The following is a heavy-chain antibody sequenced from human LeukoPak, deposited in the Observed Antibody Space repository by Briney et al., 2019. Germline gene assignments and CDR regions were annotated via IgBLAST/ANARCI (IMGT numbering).Heavy chain of an antibody. D-gene: IGHD3-22*01. CDR3: ARVKNDRWPLDY. Sequence: GGSLRLSCAASGFAFSSYGMHWVRQAPGKGLEWVAFIRYDGSNKYYADSVKGRFTISRDNAKNSLYLQMNSLRAEDTAVYYCARVKNDRWPLDYWGQGTLVTVSS. J-gene: IGHJ4*02. CDR1: GFAFSSYG. CDR2: IRYDGSNK. V-gene: IGHV3-30*02.